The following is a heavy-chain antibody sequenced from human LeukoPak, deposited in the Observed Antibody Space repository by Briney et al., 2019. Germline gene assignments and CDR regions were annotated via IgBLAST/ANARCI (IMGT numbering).Heavy chain of an antibody. CDR1: GFTFSSYG. CDR2: IFYDGSNK. Sequence: GALRLSCAASGFTFSSYGMHWVRQAPGKGLEWVAVIFYDGSNKYYADSVKGRFTISRDNSKNTLYLQMNSLRAEDTAVYYCAKDLGDSSGYYPDADYWGQGTLVTVSS. J-gene: IGHJ4*02. CDR3: AKDLGDSSGYYPDADY. V-gene: IGHV3-30*18. D-gene: IGHD3-22*01.